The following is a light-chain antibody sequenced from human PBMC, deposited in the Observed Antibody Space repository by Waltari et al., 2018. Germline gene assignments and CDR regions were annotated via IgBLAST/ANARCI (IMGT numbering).Light chain of an antibody. Sequence: QSALTQFPSASGSPGQSVTISCTGTSSDVARYDYVSWYQQHPGKAPKLVIYEVTKRPSGVPERFSGSKAGNTASLTVPGLQAEDEAIYDCCSYGGSDNWVFGGGTKLTVL. CDR1: SSDVARYDY. V-gene: IGLV2-8*01. CDR2: EVT. CDR3: CSYGGSDNWV. J-gene: IGLJ3*02.